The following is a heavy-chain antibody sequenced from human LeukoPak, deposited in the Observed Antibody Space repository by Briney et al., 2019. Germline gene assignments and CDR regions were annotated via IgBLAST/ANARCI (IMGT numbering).Heavy chain of an antibody. Sequence: ASVKVSCKASGYTFTGYYMHWVRQAPGQGLEWMGWTNPNSGGTNYAQKFQGRVTMTRDTSISTAYMELSRLRSDDTAVYYCARVLGRVVPAAAPFAYWGQGTLVTVSS. CDR1: GYTFTGYY. D-gene: IGHD2-2*01. CDR3: ARVLGRVVPAAAPFAY. V-gene: IGHV1-2*02. J-gene: IGHJ4*02. CDR2: TNPNSGGT.